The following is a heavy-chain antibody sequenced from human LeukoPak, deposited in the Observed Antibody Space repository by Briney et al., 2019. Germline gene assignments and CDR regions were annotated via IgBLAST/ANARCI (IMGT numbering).Heavy chain of an antibody. CDR3: AKGKVVTGIDY. V-gene: IGHV3-23*01. D-gene: IGHD2-21*02. Sequence: GGSLRLSCAASGFTISNCAMSWVRQTPGKGLEWVSAISGGGGSTYYADSVKGRFTISRDNSKNTLYLQMNSLRAEDTAVYYCAKGKVVTGIDYWGQGTLVTVSS. J-gene: IGHJ4*02. CDR1: GFTISNCA. CDR2: ISGGGGST.